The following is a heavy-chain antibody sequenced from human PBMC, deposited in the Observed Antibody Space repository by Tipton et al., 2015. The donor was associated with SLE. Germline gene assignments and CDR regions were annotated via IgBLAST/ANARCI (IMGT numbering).Heavy chain of an antibody. D-gene: IGHD2-8*01. J-gene: IGHJ1*01. Sequence: TLSLTCVVYGGSFSGYYWSWIRQPPGKTLEWIGEIDPTGNTRYNPTLKSRLTMALDTSKKQFSLKMISVTVADTAIYFCARGLVLWGQGTLVAVSS. CDR1: GGSFSGYY. CDR2: IDPTGNT. CDR3: ARGLVL. V-gene: IGHV4-34*01.